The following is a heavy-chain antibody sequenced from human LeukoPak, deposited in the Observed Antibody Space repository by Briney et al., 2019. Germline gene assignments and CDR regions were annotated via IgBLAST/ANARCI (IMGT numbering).Heavy chain of an antibody. CDR3: ARGRLGLYDSSGYYIDY. Sequence: MASETLSLTCTVSGGSISTSNYYWGWIRQPPGKGLEWIGNIFYSGSTYYSPSLRSRVTISLDTSRNQFSLKLNSVTAADTAVYYCARGRLGLYDSSGYYIDYWGQGTLVTVSS. D-gene: IGHD3-22*01. CDR1: GGSISTSNYY. V-gene: IGHV4-39*07. J-gene: IGHJ4*02. CDR2: IFYSGST.